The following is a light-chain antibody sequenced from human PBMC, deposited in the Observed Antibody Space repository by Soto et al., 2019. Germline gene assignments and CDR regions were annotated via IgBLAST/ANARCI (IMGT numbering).Light chain of an antibody. CDR2: GAS. J-gene: IGKJ3*01. CDR1: QSINSN. Sequence: ERVMTQSPATLSVSPGERATLSCRVSQSINSNLAWYQQKPGQAPRLLIYGASTRATGIPARFSGSGSGTEFTLTISSLQSEDFAVYYCQQYNNWPFTFGPGTKVDIK. V-gene: IGKV3-15*01. CDR3: QQYNNWPFT.